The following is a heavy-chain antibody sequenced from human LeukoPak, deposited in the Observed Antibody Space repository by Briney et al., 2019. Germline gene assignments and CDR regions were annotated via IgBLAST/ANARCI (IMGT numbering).Heavy chain of an antibody. CDR1: GFIFSDYA. CDR2: ISSSGGNT. J-gene: IGHJ4*02. Sequence: GGSLRLSCAASGFIFSDYAMAWVRLTPGKGLEWVSAISSSGGNTYHADSVKGRFTISRDNSKNTLYLQMNSLRAEDTAVYYCAKDSAAAKRDDYWGQGTLVTVSS. D-gene: IGHD2-15*01. V-gene: IGHV3-23*01. CDR3: AKDSAAAKRDDY.